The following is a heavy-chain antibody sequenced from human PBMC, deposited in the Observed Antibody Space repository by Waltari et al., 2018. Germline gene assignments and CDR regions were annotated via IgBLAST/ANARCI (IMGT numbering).Heavy chain of an antibody. CDR1: GYSFTSYW. CDR2: IYPGDSDT. Sequence: EVQLVQSGAEVKKPGESLKISCKGSGYSFTSYWIGWVRQMPGKGLEWMGIIYPGDSDTRYRPSFQGQVTISADKSISTAYLQWSSLKASDTAMYYCARGPLYCSGGSCYWDYWGQGTLVTVSS. CDR3: ARGPLYCSGGSCYWDY. J-gene: IGHJ4*02. D-gene: IGHD2-15*01. V-gene: IGHV5-51*01.